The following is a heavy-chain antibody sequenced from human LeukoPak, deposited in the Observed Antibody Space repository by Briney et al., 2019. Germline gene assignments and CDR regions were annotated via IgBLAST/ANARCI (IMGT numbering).Heavy chain of an antibody. CDR2: INPNSGGT. CDR1: GYTFTGYY. J-gene: IGHJ4*02. CDR3: ARSKYYYDSSGLPPGGAYYFDY. Sequence: ASVKVSCRPSGYTFTGYYMHWVRQAPGQGLEWMGWINPNSGGTNYVQRFQGRVTMTRDTSISTAYMELSRLRSDDTAVYYCARSKYYYDSSGLPPGGAYYFDYWGQGTLVTVSS. D-gene: IGHD3-22*01. V-gene: IGHV1-2*02.